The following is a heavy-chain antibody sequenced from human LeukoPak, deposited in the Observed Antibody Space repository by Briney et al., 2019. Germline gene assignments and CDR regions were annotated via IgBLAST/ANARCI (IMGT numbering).Heavy chain of an antibody. D-gene: IGHD3-10*02. CDR1: GYTFTDYY. CDR3: ARAAYVGANSWPGY. V-gene: IGHV1-2*02. CDR2: INPNTGDA. J-gene: IGHJ4*02. Sequence: ASVKVSCKASGYTFTDYYMRWVRQAPGQGLEWLGWINPNTGDANYAQKFQGRVTMTRDTSISTAYMELSRLTSDDTAFYYCARAAYVGANSWPGYWGQGTLVTDSS.